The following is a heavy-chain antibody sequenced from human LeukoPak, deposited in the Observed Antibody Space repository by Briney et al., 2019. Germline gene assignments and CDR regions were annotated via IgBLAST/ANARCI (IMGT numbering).Heavy chain of an antibody. V-gene: IGHV3-30*18. D-gene: IGHD2-15*01. Sequence: QPGRSLRLSCAASGFTFSSFGMHWVRQAPGKGLEWVAVIGNDAKTTYFADSVKGRFSVSRDNSKNTLYLQMNNLRVEDTAVYYCTKEGLDSRISWSAWFDPWGQGTLVTVSS. J-gene: IGHJ5*02. CDR3: TKEGLDSRISWSAWFDP. CDR1: GFTFSSFG. CDR2: IGNDAKTT.